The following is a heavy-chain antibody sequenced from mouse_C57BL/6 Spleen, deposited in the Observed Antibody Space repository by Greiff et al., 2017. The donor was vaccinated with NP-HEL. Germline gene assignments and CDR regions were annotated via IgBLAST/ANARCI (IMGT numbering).Heavy chain of an antibody. V-gene: IGHV14-1*01. J-gene: IGHJ2*01. CDR3: TPYRNSPFDY. D-gene: IGHD2-1*01. Sequence: EVQLQQSGAELVRPGASVKLSCTASGFNIKDYYMHWVKQRPEQGLEWIGRIDPEDGDTEYAPKFQGKATMTADTSPNTAYLQLSSLTSEDTAVYYGTPYRNSPFDYGGQGTTLTVSS. CDR2: IDPEDGDT. CDR1: GFNIKDYY.